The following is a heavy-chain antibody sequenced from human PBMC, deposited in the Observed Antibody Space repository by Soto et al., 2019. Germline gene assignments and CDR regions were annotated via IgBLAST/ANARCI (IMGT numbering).Heavy chain of an antibody. CDR2: ISAYNGNL. J-gene: IGHJ4*02. CDR3: ARDRTVAGTETFDH. D-gene: IGHD6-19*01. Sequence: QVQLVQSGAEVKKPGASVKVSCKASGYTFSSYGINWVRQAPGQGLEWMGWISAYNGNLNHAQKLQDRVTMTTDTSTSTAYMELRSLRSDDTAVYYCARDRTVAGTETFDHWGQGTLVTVSS. V-gene: IGHV1-18*01. CDR1: GYTFSSYG.